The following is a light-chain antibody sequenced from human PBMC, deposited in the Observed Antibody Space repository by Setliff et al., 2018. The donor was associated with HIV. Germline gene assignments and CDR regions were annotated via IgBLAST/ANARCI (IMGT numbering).Light chain of an antibody. CDR3: RSNTGSNTFV. CDR2: QAT. Sequence: ALTQPASVSGSPGQSITISCTGTSNDVGRYDLVSWYQQHPARAPKLIIYQATRRPSGVSNRFSGSKSGNVASLTISGLQAEDEADYYCRSNTGSNTFVFGTGTKVTVL. J-gene: IGLJ1*01. V-gene: IGLV2-23*01. CDR1: SNDVGRYDL.